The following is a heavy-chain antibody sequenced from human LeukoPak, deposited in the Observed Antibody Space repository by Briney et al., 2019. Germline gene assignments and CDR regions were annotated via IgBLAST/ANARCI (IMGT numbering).Heavy chain of an antibody. V-gene: IGHV5-51*01. CDR1: GYSFTSYW. D-gene: IGHD1-26*01. J-gene: IGHJ3*02. Sequence: GESLKISCKGSGYSFTSYWIGWVRQMPGKGLEWMGIIYPGDSDTRYSPSFQGQVTISADKSISTAYVQWSSLKASDTAMYYCARHDGSHTRGGVFDIWGQGTMVTVSS. CDR2: IYPGDSDT. CDR3: ARHDGSHTRGGVFDI.